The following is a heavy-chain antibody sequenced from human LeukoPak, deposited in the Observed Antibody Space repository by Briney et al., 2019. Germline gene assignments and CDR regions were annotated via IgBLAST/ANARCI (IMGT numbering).Heavy chain of an antibody. CDR3: ARDVGRLVIVGATGHFDY. J-gene: IGHJ4*02. V-gene: IGHV1-2*02. CDR2: INPNSGGS. CDR1: GYTFTAYY. D-gene: IGHD1-26*01. Sequence: EASVKVSCKASGYTFTAYYMHWVRQAPGQGLEWMGWINPNSGGSNYAQKSQGRVTMTRDTSISTAYMELSRLRSDDTAVYYCARDVGRLVIVGATGHFDYWGQGTLVTVSS.